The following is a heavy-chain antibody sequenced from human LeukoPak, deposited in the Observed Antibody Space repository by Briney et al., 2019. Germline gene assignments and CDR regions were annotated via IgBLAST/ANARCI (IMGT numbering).Heavy chain of an antibody. Sequence: SETLSLTCTVSGGSISSGDYYWSWIRQPPGKGLEWIGYIYYGGSTYYNPSLKSRVTMSVDTSKNQFSLKLSSVTAADTAVYYCARELTYADYWGQGTLVTVSS. D-gene: IGHD4/OR15-4a*01. J-gene: IGHJ4*02. CDR2: IYYGGST. V-gene: IGHV4-30-4*01. CDR1: GGSISSGDYY. CDR3: ARELTYADY.